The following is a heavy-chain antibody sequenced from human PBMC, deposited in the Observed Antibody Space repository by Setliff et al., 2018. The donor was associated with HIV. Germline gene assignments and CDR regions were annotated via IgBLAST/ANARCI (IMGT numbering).Heavy chain of an antibody. Sequence: SETLSLTCTVSGGSISSSSYYWGWIRQPPGKGLEWIGSIYYSGGTYYNPSLKSRVTIFVDTSKNQFSLRLSSVTAADTAVYYCARSNELIAARYFDYWGQGTLVTVSS. CDR3: ARSNELIAARYFDY. CDR2: IYYSGGT. D-gene: IGHD6-6*01. CDR1: GGSISSSSYY. J-gene: IGHJ4*02. V-gene: IGHV4-39*01.